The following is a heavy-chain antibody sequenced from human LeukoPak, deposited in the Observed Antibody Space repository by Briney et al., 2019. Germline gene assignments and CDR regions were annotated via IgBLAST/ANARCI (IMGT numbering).Heavy chain of an antibody. CDR1: GFTFSSYA. Sequence: PGGSLRLSCAASGFTFSSYAMNWARHAPGKGLEWLSYIRSSSITIQYADSVKGRFTISRDNAKNSLYLQMNSLRDDDTAVYYCARSGNYYDTAGLSHWGQGTLVTVSS. V-gene: IGHV3-48*02. CDR2: IRSSSITI. D-gene: IGHD3-22*01. CDR3: ARSGNYYDTAGLSH. J-gene: IGHJ4*02.